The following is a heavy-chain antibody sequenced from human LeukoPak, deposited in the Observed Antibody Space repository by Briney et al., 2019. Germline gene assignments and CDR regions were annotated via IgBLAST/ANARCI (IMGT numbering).Heavy chain of an antibody. Sequence: ASVKVSCKASGYTFTSYDIIWVRQATGQGLEWMGWMNPNSGNTGYAQKFQGRVTMTRNTSISTAYMELSSLRSEDTAVYYCYDSSGYGAFDIWGQGTMVTVSS. J-gene: IGHJ3*02. CDR1: GYTFTSYD. V-gene: IGHV1-8*01. CDR2: MNPNSGNT. CDR3: YDSSGYGAFDI. D-gene: IGHD3-22*01.